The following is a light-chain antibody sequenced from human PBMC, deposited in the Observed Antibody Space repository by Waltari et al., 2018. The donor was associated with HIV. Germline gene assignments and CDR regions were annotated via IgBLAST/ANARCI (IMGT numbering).Light chain of an antibody. CDR2: SNL. CDR1: NSNLGSNT. V-gene: IGLV1-44*01. CDR3: ATWDDILRGIV. Sequence: QSVLTPPPSVSGTPGQSVTIPCSRSNSNLGSNTLNWYQQLPKTAPKLLIYSNLQRPSGVPDRFSGSKSGTSASLAISGLQSEDEADYYCATWDDILRGIVFGGGTNLTVL. J-gene: IGLJ2*01.